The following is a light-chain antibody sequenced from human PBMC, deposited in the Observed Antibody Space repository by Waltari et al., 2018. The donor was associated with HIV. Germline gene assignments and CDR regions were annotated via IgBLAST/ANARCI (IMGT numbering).Light chain of an antibody. Sequence: EVVLTQSPAPLSVSPGARAILSCRTSQGVSNHLACSQQKPGQAPRLLGYRAASSASGSPARFTGRWSGPDFTLTICSLQAEDFAVYFCQQCNNWPITFGQGTRLEIK. CDR2: RAA. CDR3: QQCNNWPIT. CDR1: QGVSNH. V-gene: IGKV3-15*01. J-gene: IGKJ5*01.